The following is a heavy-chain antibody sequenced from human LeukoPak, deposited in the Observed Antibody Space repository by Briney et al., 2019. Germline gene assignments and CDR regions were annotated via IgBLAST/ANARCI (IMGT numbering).Heavy chain of an antibody. D-gene: IGHD5-18*01. V-gene: IGHV4-59*01. J-gene: IGHJ6*01. CDR3: ARTRFLTNGYSYGYPLDV. Sequence: KTSETLSLTCTVSGVSISSYYWSWIRQPPGKGLEWIGYIYYSGSTNYNPSLKSRVTISVDTSKNQFSLKLSSVTAADTAVYYCARTRFLTNGYSYGYPLDVW. CDR1: GVSISSYY. CDR2: IYYSGST.